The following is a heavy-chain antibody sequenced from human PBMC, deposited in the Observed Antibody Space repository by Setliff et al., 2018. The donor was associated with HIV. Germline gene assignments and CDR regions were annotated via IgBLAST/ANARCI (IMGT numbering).Heavy chain of an antibody. J-gene: IGHJ4*02. V-gene: IGHV1-69*06. CDR1: GGTFSSYG. D-gene: IGHD1-26*01. CDR3: ARGVDGSYRKFFDN. Sequence: SVKVSCKASGGTFSSYGVNWVRQAPGQGLEWMGGIFPFFGSANYAQKFQGRVTITADKSTSTAYMELSSLRSEDTAVYYCARGVDGSYRKFFDNWGQGTLVTVSS. CDR2: IFPFFGSA.